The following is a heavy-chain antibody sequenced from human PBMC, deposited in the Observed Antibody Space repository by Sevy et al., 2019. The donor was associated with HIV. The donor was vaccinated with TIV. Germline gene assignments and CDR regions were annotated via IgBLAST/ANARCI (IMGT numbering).Heavy chain of an antibody. CDR2: IYPGDSDT. D-gene: IGHD6-13*01. J-gene: IGHJ4*02. CDR1: GYSFTSYW. Sequence: GESLKISCKGSGYSFTSYWIGWVHQMPGKGLEWMGIIYPGDSDTRYSPSFQGQVTISADKSISTAYLQWGSLKASDNAMYYCARTTAVAGTKFFDFWGQGTLVTVSS. V-gene: IGHV5-51*07. CDR3: ARTTAVAGTKFFDF.